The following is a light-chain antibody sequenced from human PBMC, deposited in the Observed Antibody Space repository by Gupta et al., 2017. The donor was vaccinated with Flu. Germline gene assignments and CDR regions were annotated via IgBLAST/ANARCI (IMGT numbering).Light chain of an antibody. CDR3: CSYAGGFWV. CDR1: SSDVGGYNF. CDR2: DVS. Sequence: QSALTQPRSVSGSPGQSVTISCTGTSSDVGGYNFVSWYQQHPGKAPKLMIYDVSKRPSGVPDRLSASKSGNTASLTISGLQAEDEADDYCCSYAGGFWVCGGGTKVT. J-gene: IGLJ3*02. V-gene: IGLV2-11*01.